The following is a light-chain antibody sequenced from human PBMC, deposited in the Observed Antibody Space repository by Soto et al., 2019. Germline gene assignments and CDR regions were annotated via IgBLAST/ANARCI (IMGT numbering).Light chain of an antibody. CDR3: SSYTNINTRACV. J-gene: IGLJ1*01. V-gene: IGLV2-14*01. CDR2: EVT. Sequence: QSVLTQPASVSGSPGQSITISCTGTSGDIGSYNRVSWYQQHPGKAPKLIIYEVTDRPSGVSNGFSGSKSGNTASLTISGLQAEDEAEYYCSSYTNINTRACVFGTGTKVTVL. CDR1: SGDIGSYNR.